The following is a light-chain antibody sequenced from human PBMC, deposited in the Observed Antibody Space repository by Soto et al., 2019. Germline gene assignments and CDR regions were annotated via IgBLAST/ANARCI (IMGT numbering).Light chain of an antibody. Sequence: SALTQPASVSGSPGQSITISCTGSISDIGYYTYVSWYQQHPGKAPELLIYEVSNRPSGISSRFSGSKSGNTASLTISGLQAEDEADYYCTSYTRSSTLVFGGGTKLTVL. CDR1: ISDIGYYTY. J-gene: IGLJ2*01. CDR2: EVS. V-gene: IGLV2-14*01. CDR3: TSYTRSSTLV.